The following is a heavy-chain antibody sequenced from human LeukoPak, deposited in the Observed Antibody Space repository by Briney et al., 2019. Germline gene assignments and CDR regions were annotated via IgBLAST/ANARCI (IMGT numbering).Heavy chain of an antibody. J-gene: IGHJ3*02. CDR3: ARATSGYYDSSGYPAGAFDI. V-gene: IGHV3-23*01. Sequence: ETLSLTCAVYGGSFSGYYWSWVRQAPGKGLEWVSAISGSGGNTYYADSVKGRFTISRDNSKNTLYLQMNSLRAEDTAVYYCARATSGYYDSSGYPAGAFDIWGQGTMVTVSS. CDR1: GGSFSGYY. CDR2: ISGSGGNT. D-gene: IGHD3-22*01.